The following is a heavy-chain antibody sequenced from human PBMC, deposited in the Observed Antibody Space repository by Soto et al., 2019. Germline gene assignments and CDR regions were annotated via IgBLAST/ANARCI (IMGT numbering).Heavy chain of an antibody. V-gene: IGHV3-11*06. CDR2: ISSSSSYT. CDR3: ARTEESRIAEAAWDYYGMDV. J-gene: IGHJ6*02. D-gene: IGHD6-13*01. Sequence: GGSLRLSCAASGFTFSDYYMSWIRQAPGKGLEWVSYISSSSSYTNYADSVKGRFTISRDNAKNSLYLQMNSLRAEDTAVYYCARTEESRIAEAAWDYYGMDVWRQGSTVTVSS. CDR1: GFTFSDYY.